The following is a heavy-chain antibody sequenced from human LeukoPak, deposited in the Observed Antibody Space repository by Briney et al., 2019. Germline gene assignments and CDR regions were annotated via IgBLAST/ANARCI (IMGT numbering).Heavy chain of an antibody. CDR3: ARHGTPYNWNDGDWFDP. Sequence: TSETLSLTCTVSGGSISSYYWSWIRQPPGKGLEWIGYIYYSGSTNYNPSLKSRVTISVDTSKNQFSLKLSSVTAADTAVYYCARHGTPYNWNDGDWFDPWAREPWSPSPQ. V-gene: IGHV4-59*08. D-gene: IGHD1-1*01. J-gene: IGHJ5*02. CDR1: GGSISSYY. CDR2: IYYSGST.